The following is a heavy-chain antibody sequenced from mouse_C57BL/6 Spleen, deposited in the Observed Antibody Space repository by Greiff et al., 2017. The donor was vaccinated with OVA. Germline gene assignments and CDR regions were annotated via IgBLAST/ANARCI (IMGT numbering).Heavy chain of an antibody. CDR3: ARHYYDYVPFAY. J-gene: IGHJ3*01. CDR2: ISGGGGNT. D-gene: IGHD2-4*01. CDR1: GFTFSSYT. Sequence: EVMLVESGGGLVKPGGSLKLSCAASGFTFSSYTMSWVRQTPAERLEWGVTISGGGGNTYYPDSVKGRFTISSDNAKNTLYLQMSSLRSEDTALYYCARHYYDYVPFAYWGQGTLVTVSA. V-gene: IGHV5-9*01.